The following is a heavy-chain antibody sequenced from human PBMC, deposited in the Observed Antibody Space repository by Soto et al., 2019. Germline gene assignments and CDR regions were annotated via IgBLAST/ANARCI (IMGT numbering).Heavy chain of an antibody. CDR3: SRGGIAASGTDY. J-gene: IGHJ4*02. Sequence: SETLSLTCTVSGGSISSYYWSWIRQPPGKGLEWIGYICYSGSTNYNPSLKSRLTISVDKSKNQIFLTLKSVTVAATAIYYCSRGGIAASGTDYWGQGNLVTVSP. CDR2: ICYSGST. CDR1: GGSISSYY. V-gene: IGHV4-59*12. D-gene: IGHD6-13*01.